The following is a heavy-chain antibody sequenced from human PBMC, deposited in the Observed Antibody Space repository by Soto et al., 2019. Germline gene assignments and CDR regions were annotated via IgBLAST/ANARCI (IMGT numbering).Heavy chain of an antibody. V-gene: IGHV4-39*01. CDR2: IYYSGST. J-gene: IGHJ4*02. D-gene: IGHD3-22*01. Sequence: SETLSLTSTVSGGSISSSSYYWGWIRQPPGKGLEWIGSIYYSGSTYYNPSLKSRVTISVDTSKNQFSLKLSSVTAADTAVYYCAVYPSTYYYDSSAADYWGQGTLVTVSS. CDR3: AVYPSTYYYDSSAADY. CDR1: GGSISSSSYY.